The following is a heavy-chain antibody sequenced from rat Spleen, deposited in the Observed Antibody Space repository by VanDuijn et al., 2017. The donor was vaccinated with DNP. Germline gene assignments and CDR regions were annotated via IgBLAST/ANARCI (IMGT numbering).Heavy chain of an antibody. V-gene: IGHV5-25*01. CDR3: ARHPSTGWYFDF. CDR1: GFTFSDYY. J-gene: IGHJ1*01. D-gene: IGHD3-5*01. CDR2: ISPSGDNT. Sequence: EVQLVESDGGLVQPGRSLKLSCAASGFTFSDYYMAWVRQAPTKGLEWVASISPSGDNTYYRDSVKGRFTISRDNAKSTLYLQMDSLRSEDTATYYCARHPSTGWYFDFWGPGTMVTVSS.